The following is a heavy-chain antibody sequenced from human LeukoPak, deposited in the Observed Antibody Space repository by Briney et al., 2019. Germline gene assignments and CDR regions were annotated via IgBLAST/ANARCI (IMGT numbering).Heavy chain of an antibody. Sequence: SETLSLTCAVYGVSFSGYYWIWIRQPPGKGLEWIGEINHSGSTNYNPSLKSRVTISVDTSKNQFSLKLSSVTAADTAVYYCARSPAAGTNYYYYYYMDVWGKGTTVTISS. CDR3: ARSPAAGTNYYYYYYMDV. V-gene: IGHV4-34*01. CDR2: INHSGST. J-gene: IGHJ6*03. D-gene: IGHD6-13*01. CDR1: GVSFSGYY.